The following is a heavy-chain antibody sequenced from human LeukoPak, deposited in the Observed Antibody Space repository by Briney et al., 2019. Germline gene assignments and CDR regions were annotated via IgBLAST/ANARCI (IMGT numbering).Heavy chain of an antibody. CDR1: RFNFRNYG. CDR3: AKDRGGPGAYYFDY. CDR2: ISYDGNNK. D-gene: IGHD2-15*01. Sequence: GRSLRLSCVASRFNFRNYGMHWVCQAPGKGLEWVAVISYDGNNKYYADSVKGRFTVSRDKNTLYLQLNSLRPEDTAVYYCAKDRGGPGAYYFDYWGQGTLVTVSS. V-gene: IGHV3-30*18. J-gene: IGHJ4*02.